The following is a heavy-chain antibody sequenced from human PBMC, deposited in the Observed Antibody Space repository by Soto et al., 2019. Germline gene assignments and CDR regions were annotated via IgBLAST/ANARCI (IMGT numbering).Heavy chain of an antibody. Sequence: ASVKVSCKASGGTFSSYTISWVRQAPGQGLEWMGIINPSGGSTSYAQKFQGRVTMTRDTSTSTVYMELSSLRSEDTAVYYCARGYDSSGYSDPDHFDYWGQGTQVTVSS. J-gene: IGHJ4*02. V-gene: IGHV1-46*01. CDR3: ARGYDSSGYSDPDHFDY. CDR2: INPSGGST. D-gene: IGHD3-22*01. CDR1: GGTFSSYT.